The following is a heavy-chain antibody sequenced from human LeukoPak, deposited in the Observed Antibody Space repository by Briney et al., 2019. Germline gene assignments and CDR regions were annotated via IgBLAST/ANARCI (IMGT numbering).Heavy chain of an antibody. CDR1: GGSISSYY. CDR2: IYYSGST. J-gene: IGHJ4*02. CDR3: ARNFEYDPFDH. Sequence: PSETLSLTCTVSGGSISSYYWSWIRQPPGKGLEWIGYIYYSGSTNYNPSLKSRVTISVDTSKNQFSLKLSSVTAADTAVYYCARNFEYDPFDHWGQGTLVTVSS. V-gene: IGHV4-59*01. D-gene: IGHD1-1*01.